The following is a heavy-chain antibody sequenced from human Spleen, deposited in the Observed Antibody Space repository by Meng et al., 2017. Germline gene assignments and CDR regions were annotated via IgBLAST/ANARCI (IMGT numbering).Heavy chain of an antibody. CDR2: TWFDGSNN. V-gene: IGHV3-33*01. CDR3: ARDQGLRYFDWLPQGAADAFDI. CDR1: GFTFRTYG. D-gene: IGHD3-9*01. J-gene: IGHJ3*02. Sequence: GGSLRLSCAASGFTFRTYGMHWVRQPPGKGLEWVAVTWFDGSNNHYADSVKGRFTISRDNSKTTLYLQMTSLRVEDTAVYYCARDQGLRYFDWLPQGAADAFDIWGQGTMVTVSS.